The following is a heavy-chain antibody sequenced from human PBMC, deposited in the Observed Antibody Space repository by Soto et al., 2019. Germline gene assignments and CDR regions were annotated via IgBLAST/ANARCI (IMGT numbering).Heavy chain of an antibody. CDR2: IWYDGSNK. Sequence: PGGSLRLSCAASGFTFSSYGMHWVRQAPGKGLEWVAVIWYDGSNKYYADSVKGRFTISRDNSKNTLYLQMNSLRAEDTAVYYCARAVRGRREYYYYGMAVWGQGTTVTVSS. J-gene: IGHJ6*02. CDR3: ARAVRGRREYYYYGMAV. CDR1: GFTFSSYG. D-gene: IGHD2-15*01. V-gene: IGHV3-33*01.